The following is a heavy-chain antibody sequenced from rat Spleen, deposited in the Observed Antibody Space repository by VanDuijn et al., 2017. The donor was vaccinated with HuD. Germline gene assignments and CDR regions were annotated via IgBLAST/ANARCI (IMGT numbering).Heavy chain of an antibody. J-gene: IGHJ1*01. V-gene: IGHV5S23*01. Sequence: EVQLVESDGGLVQPGRSLKLSCAASGFTYSNFVMAWVRQAPTKGLEWVASIRTGGGDTYYRDSVRGRFTLSRDDAKSTLYLQMDSLRSEDTATHYCTRHAYYDGYYHWYFDFWGPGTMVTVSS. D-gene: IGHD1-12*03. CDR3: TRHAYYDGYYHWYFDF. CDR2: IRTGGGDT. CDR1: GFTYSNFV.